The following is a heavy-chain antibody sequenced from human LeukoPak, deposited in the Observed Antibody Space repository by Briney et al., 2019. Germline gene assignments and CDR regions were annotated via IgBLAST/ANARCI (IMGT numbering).Heavy chain of an antibody. Sequence: ASVEVSCKASGYTFTSYGISWVRQAPGQGLEWMGWISAYNGNTNYAQKLQGRVTMTTDTSTSTAYMELRSLRSDDTAVYYCARDDEYSSGWYGIDYWGQGTLVTVSS. V-gene: IGHV1-18*01. CDR1: GYTFTSYG. J-gene: IGHJ4*02. CDR3: ARDDEYSSGWYGIDY. CDR2: ISAYNGNT. D-gene: IGHD6-19*01.